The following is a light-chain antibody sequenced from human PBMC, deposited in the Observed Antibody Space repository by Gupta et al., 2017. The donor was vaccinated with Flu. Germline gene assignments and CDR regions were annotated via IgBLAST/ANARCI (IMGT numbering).Light chain of an antibody. Sequence: DIQLTQYPTSLSASAGCRVTITCQASQDITTYLSWYQQKPGKAPKLLIYGASILPTGVPSRFSGSGSGTDFTFTISYLQPEDIATYYCQQYDNLFSLTFGGGTKVEI. J-gene: IGKJ4*01. CDR2: GAS. V-gene: IGKV1-33*01. CDR3: QQYDNLFSLT. CDR1: QDITTY.